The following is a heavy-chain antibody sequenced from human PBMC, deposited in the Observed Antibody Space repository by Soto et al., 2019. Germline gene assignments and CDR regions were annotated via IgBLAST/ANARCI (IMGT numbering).Heavy chain of an antibody. Sequence: VASVKVSCKASGYTFTSYGISWVRQAPGQGLEWMGWISAYNGNTNYAQKLQGRVTMTTDTSTSTAYMELRSLRSGDTAVYYCAREWDCSSTSCYPDYWGQGTLVTVSS. D-gene: IGHD2-2*01. CDR1: GYTFTSYG. CDR3: AREWDCSSTSCYPDY. CDR2: ISAYNGNT. J-gene: IGHJ4*02. V-gene: IGHV1-18*04.